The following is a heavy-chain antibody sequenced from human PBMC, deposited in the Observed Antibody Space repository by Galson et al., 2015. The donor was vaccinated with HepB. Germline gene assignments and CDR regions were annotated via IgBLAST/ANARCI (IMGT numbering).Heavy chain of an antibody. J-gene: IGHJ4*02. CDR3: ARHHYYDSSGYYSTRFYFDY. D-gene: IGHD3-22*01. CDR2: IYPGDSDT. Sequence: QSGAEVKKPGESLKISCKGSGYSFTSYWIGWVRQMPGKGLEWMGIIYPGDSDTRYSPSFQGQVTISADKSISTAYLQWSSLKASDTAMYYCARHHYYDSSGYYSTRFYFDYWGQGTLVTVSS. CDR1: GYSFTSYW. V-gene: IGHV5-51*01.